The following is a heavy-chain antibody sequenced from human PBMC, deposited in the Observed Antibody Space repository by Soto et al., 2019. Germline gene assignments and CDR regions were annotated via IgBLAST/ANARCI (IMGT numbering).Heavy chain of an antibody. CDR2: ISAYNCNT. CDR3: ARDLKPHYYDSSGYDY. Sequence: ASVKVSCKASGYTFTSYGISWVRQAPGQGLEWMGWISAYNCNTNYAQKLQGRVTMTTDTSTSTAYMELRSLRSDDKAVYYCARDLKPHYYDSSGYDYWGQGTLVTVSS. CDR1: GYTFTSYG. J-gene: IGHJ4*02. V-gene: IGHV1-18*01. D-gene: IGHD3-22*01.